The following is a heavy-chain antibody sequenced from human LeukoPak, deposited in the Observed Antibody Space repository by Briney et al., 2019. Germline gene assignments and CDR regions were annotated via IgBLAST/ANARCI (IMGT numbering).Heavy chain of an antibody. Sequence: GGSLRLSCAASGFTFSSYWMHWVRQAPGKGLVWVSRINSDGSSTSYADSVKGRFTISRDNAKRSLYLQMNSLRADDTAVYYCARVGIDSSGYFRSMRQDAFDIWGQGTMVTVSS. CDR2: INSDGSST. J-gene: IGHJ3*02. CDR3: ARVGIDSSGYFRSMRQDAFDI. V-gene: IGHV3-74*01. D-gene: IGHD3-22*01. CDR1: GFTFSSYW.